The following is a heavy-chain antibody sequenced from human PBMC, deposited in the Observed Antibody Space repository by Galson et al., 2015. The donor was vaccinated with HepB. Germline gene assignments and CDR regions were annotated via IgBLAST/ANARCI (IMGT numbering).Heavy chain of an antibody. V-gene: IGHV3-30*02. CDR3: AIYADYAPPIYALDV. CDR2: IRYDASDK. Sequence: SLRLSCAASGFTFSYYGMHWVRQAPGKGLEWVAFIRYDASDKYYADSVKGRFTISRDNSKNTLYIQMNSLRAEDTAVYYCAIYADYAPPIYALDVWGQGTTVTVSS. CDR1: GFTFSYYG. J-gene: IGHJ6*02. D-gene: IGHD4-17*01.